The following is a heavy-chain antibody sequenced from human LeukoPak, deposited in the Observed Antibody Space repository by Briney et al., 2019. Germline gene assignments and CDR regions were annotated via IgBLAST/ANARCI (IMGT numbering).Heavy chain of an antibody. CDR3: STLTSRGLSDS. J-gene: IGHJ4*02. CDR2: IKSKADGETI. Sequence: GSLRLSCAASGFTFTNAWMNWVRQAPGKGLEWVGRIKSKADGETIDYAAPVKGRFTFSRDDSKNMLYLQMNSLKSEDTAVYYCSTLTSRGLSDSWGQGTLVTVSS. D-gene: IGHD1-20*01. V-gene: IGHV3-15*07. CDR1: GFTFTNAW.